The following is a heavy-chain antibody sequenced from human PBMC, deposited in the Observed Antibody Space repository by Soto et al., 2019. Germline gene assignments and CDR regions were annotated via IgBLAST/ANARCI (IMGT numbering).Heavy chain of an antibody. V-gene: IGHV3-49*03. J-gene: IGHJ6*02. CDR1: GFTFDDYA. D-gene: IGHD5-18*01. Sequence: GGSLKLSCTASGFTFDDYAMSWFRQAPGKGLEWVGFIRSKAYGGTTEYAASVKGRFTISRDDSKSIAYLQMNSLKTEDTAVYYCTRDLRGYSYGYDHYYYGMDVWGQGTTVTVSS. CDR3: TRDLRGYSYGYDHYYYGMDV. CDR2: IRSKAYGGTT.